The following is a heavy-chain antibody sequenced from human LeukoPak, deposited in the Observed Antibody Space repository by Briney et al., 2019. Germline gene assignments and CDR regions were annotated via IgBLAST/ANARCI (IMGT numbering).Heavy chain of an antibody. V-gene: IGHV3-74*01. D-gene: IGHD1-26*01. CDR3: SRDFVGADDY. CDR1: GFTLSNYW. CDR2: INPDGSRI. Sequence: PGGSMRLSCAASGFTLSNYWMHWVRHAPGKGPVWVSRINPDGSRIDYAESVRGRFTISRDSAKNTLYLQMNSLRAEDTAVYYCSRDFVGADDYWGQGTLVTVSS. J-gene: IGHJ4*02.